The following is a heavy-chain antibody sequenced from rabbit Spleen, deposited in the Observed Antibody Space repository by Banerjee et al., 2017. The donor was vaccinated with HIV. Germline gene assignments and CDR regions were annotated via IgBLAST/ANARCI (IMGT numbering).Heavy chain of an antibody. D-gene: IGHD1-1*01. V-gene: IGHV1S45*01. CDR1: GVSFTISSY. J-gene: IGHJ6*01. Sequence: QEQLVESGGGLVKPGASLTLTCTASGVSFTISSYMCWVRQAPGKGLEWIACIDAGDSGFTYFANWAKGRFTVSKTSSTTVTLHMTSLTAADTATYFCARDTSSSFSSYGMDLWGPGTLVTVS. CDR2: IDAGDSGFT. CDR3: ARDTSSSFSSYGMDL.